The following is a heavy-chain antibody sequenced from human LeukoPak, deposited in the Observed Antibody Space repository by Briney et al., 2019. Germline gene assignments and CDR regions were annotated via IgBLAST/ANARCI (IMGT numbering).Heavy chain of an antibody. CDR1: GGTFSSYA. J-gene: IGHJ5*02. D-gene: IGHD6-13*01. CDR3: ATQAAAGTYWFDP. CDR2: IIPIFGTA. V-gene: IGHV1-69*05. Sequence: SVKVSCKASGGTFSSYAISWVRQAPGQGLEWMGRIIPIFGTANYAQKFKGRVTITTDESTRTAYMELSSLRSEDTAVYYCATQAAAGTYWFDPWGQGTLVTVSS.